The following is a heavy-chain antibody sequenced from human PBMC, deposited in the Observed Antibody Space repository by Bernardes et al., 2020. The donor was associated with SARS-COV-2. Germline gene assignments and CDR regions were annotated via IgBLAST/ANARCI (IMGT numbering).Heavy chain of an antibody. CDR1: GGSFSGYY. D-gene: IGHD3-3*01. Sequence: SETLSLTCAVYGGSFSGYYWTWIRQPPGKGLEWIGEINHSGSTNYNPSLKSRVTISVDTSKNQFSLRLSSVTAADTAVFYCARSGDFWSAYYRRYYSLDVWGQGTTVTVSS. J-gene: IGHJ6*02. V-gene: IGHV4-34*01. CDR2: INHSGST. CDR3: ARSGDFWSAYYRRYYSLDV.